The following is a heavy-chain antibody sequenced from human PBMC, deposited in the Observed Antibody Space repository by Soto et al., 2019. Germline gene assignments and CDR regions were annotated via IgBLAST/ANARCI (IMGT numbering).Heavy chain of an antibody. CDR1: GFTFSSYG. Sequence: QVQLVESGGGVVQPGRSLRLSCAASGFTFSSYGMHWVRQAPGKGLEWVAVISYDGSNKYYADSVKGRFTISRDNSKNTVYLQMNSLRAEDTAVYYCAKDLYSYAPMDYYYYGMDVWGQGTTVTVSS. D-gene: IGHD5-18*01. CDR3: AKDLYSYAPMDYYYYGMDV. CDR2: ISYDGSNK. V-gene: IGHV3-30*18. J-gene: IGHJ6*02.